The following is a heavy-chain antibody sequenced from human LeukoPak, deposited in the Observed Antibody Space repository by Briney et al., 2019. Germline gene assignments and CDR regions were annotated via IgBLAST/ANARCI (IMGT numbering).Heavy chain of an antibody. CDR1: GGSISNYY. CDR2: ISSSGST. D-gene: IGHD6-19*01. Sequence: KPSETLSLTCTVSGGSISNYYWTWIRQPAGEGLEWIGRISSSGSTNYNPSLKSRVTMSLDTSKNHFSLTLTSVTAADTAVYYCTRTVAGTGNSDHWGQGTLVTVSS. J-gene: IGHJ4*02. CDR3: TRTVAGTGNSDH. V-gene: IGHV4-4*07.